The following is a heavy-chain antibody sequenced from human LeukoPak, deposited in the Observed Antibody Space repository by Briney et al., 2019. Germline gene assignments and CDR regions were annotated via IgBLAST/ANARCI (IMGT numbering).Heavy chain of an antibody. CDR3: ATSFRAVKPIEFDY. CDR1: GYTFTSYG. CDR2: ISAYNGNT. V-gene: IGHV1-18*01. J-gene: IGHJ4*02. D-gene: IGHD2-2*01. Sequence: ASVKVSCKASGYTFTSYGISWVRQAPGQGLEWMGWISAYNGNTNYAQKLQGRVTMTTDTSTSTAYMELRSLRSDDTAVYYCATSFRAVKPIEFDYWGQGTLVTVSS.